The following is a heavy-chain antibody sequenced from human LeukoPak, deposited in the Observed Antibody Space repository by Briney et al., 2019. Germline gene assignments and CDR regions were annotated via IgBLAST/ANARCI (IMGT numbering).Heavy chain of an antibody. D-gene: IGHD2-2*01. CDR1: GFTFSSYE. Sequence: GGSLRLSCAASGFTFSSYEMNWVRQAPGKGLQWVSDISSSGTTIYYANSVKGRFTISRDNAKNSLYLQMNSLRAEDTAVYYCARKYCSTTSCLFDNWGQGTLVTVSS. V-gene: IGHV3-48*03. CDR2: ISSSGTTI. J-gene: IGHJ4*02. CDR3: ARKYCSTTSCLFDN.